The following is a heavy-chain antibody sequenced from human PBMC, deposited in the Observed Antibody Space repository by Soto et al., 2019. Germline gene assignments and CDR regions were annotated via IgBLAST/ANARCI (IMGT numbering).Heavy chain of an antibody. CDR3: ARGWFGPDV. D-gene: IGHD3-10*01. CDR1: GFTLSGRS. CDR2: IDNAGTDS. J-gene: IGHJ6*04. Sequence: EVQLVESGGGLVQPGGSLRLSCAASGFTLSGRSMHWVRHAPGKGLVWVSGIDNAGTDSTYADSVKGRFTSSRDNAKNMLYLQMNSLRVEDTAVYYCARGWFGPDVWGKVTTVTVSS. V-gene: IGHV3-74*01.